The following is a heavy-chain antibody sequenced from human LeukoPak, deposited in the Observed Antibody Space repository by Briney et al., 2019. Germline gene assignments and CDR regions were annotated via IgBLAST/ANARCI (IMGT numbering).Heavy chain of an antibody. Sequence: SVKVSCKASGFTFTSSAMQWVRQARGQRLEWIGWIVVGSGSTNYAQKFQERVTITRDMSTSTAYMELRSLRSEDTAVYYCAADSRITMVRGVSRDYYYYGMDVWGQGTTVTVSS. CDR1: GFTFTSSA. CDR2: IVVGSGST. CDR3: AADSRITMVRGVSRDYYYYGMDV. J-gene: IGHJ6*02. V-gene: IGHV1-58*02. D-gene: IGHD3-10*01.